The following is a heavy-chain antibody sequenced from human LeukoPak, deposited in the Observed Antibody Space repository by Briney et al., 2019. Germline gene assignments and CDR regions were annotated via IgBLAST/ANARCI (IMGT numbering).Heavy chain of an antibody. D-gene: IGHD5-12*01. Sequence: ASVKVSCKASGYTFTSYGISWVRQAPGQWLEWMGWISAYNGNTKYAQTLQGRVTMTTDTSTSTVYMELRSLRSDDTAVYYCTSTGYSGHDPLHYWGRGTLVTVSS. CDR2: ISAYNGNT. CDR3: TSTGYSGHDPLHY. J-gene: IGHJ4*02. CDR1: GYTFTSYG. V-gene: IGHV1-18*04.